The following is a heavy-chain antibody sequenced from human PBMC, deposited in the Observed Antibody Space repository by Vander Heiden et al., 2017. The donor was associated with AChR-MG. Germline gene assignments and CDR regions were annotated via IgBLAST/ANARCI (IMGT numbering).Heavy chain of an antibody. CDR3: VKVAGYASGYFDY. CDR1: GFTFDDDA. D-gene: IGHD6-19*01. V-gene: IGHV3-9*01. CDR2: ISWNSGAI. J-gene: IGHJ4*02. Sequence: EVQVVESGGTLILPGRSLRLTCVDSGFTFDDDAMHWVRQAPGKGLEWVSGISWNSGAIGYADSVRGRFTISRDNAKNSLFLQMNSLRGEDTAVYYCVKVAGYASGYFDYWGQGTLVTVSS.